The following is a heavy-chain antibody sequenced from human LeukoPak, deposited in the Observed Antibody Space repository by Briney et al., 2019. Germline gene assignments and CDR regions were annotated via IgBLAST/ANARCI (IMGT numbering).Heavy chain of an antibody. J-gene: IGHJ6*03. CDR2: IYYSGST. CDR1: GGSISSYY. D-gene: IGHD3-3*01. V-gene: IGHV4-59*01. Sequence: TSETLSLTCTVSGGSISSYYWSWIRQPPGKGLEWIGYIYYSGSTNYNPSLKSRVTISVDTSKNQFSLKLSSVTAADTAVYYCARNRFTISTYYYMDVWGKGTTVTVSS. CDR3: ARNRFTISTYYYMDV.